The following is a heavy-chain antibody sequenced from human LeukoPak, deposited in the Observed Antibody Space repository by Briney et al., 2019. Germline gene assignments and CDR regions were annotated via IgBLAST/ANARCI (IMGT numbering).Heavy chain of an antibody. V-gene: IGHV1-2*02. CDR1: AYTFTDYY. CDR2: INPDSGGT. CDR3: ARDPPVGQWLDY. D-gene: IGHD6-19*01. J-gene: IGHJ4*02. Sequence: ASVKVSCKASAYTFTDYYMHWVRQAPGQGLEWMGWINPDSGGTNYAQKFQGRVTMTRDTSISTAYMELSRLRSDDTAVYYCARDPPVGQWLDYWGQGTLVTVSS.